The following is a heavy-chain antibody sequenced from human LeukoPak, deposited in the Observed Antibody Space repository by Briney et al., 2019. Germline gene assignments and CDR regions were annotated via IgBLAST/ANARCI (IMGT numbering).Heavy chain of an antibody. CDR1: GFTFSSYG. D-gene: IGHD2-2*02. Sequence: GGSLTLSCAASGFTFSSYGMHWVRQAPGKGLEWVAFIRYDGSNKYYADSVRGRFTISRDNSKNTLYLQMNSLRAEDTAVYYCARLYDSRFDPWGQGTLVTVSS. CDR3: ARLYDSRFDP. CDR2: IRYDGSNK. J-gene: IGHJ5*02. V-gene: IGHV3-30*02.